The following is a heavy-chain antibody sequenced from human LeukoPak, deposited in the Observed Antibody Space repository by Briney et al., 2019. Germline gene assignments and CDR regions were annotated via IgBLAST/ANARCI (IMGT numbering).Heavy chain of an antibody. D-gene: IGHD3-10*01. V-gene: IGHV3-15*01. Sequence: GGSLRLSCAASGFTFSNAWMSWVRQAPGKGLEWVGRIKSKTDGGTTDYAAPVKGRFTISRDDSKNTLYLQMNSLRAEDTAVYYCAKDVRFGELFLDYWGQGTLVTVSS. CDR1: GFTFSNAW. J-gene: IGHJ4*02. CDR2: IKSKTDGGTT. CDR3: AKDVRFGELFLDY.